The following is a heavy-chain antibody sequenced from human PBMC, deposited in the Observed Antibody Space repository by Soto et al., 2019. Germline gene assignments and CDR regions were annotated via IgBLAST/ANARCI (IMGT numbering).Heavy chain of an antibody. CDR2: ISGSGGST. J-gene: IGHJ4*02. D-gene: IGHD3-22*01. Sequence: PGGSLRLSCAASGFTFSTYWMHWVRQAPGKGLEWVSAISGSGGSTYYADSVKGRFTISRDNSKNTLYLQMNSLRAEDTAVYYCAKLALVITKSYFDYWGREPWSPSPQ. CDR3: AKLALVITKSYFDY. CDR1: GFTFSTYW. V-gene: IGHV3-23*01.